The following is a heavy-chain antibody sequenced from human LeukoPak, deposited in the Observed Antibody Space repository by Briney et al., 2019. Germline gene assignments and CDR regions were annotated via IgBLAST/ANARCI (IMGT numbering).Heavy chain of an antibody. J-gene: IGHJ4*02. Sequence: GGSLRLSCAASGFTFSSYSMNWVRQAPGKGLEWVSSISTSSYYIFYADSVKGRFTISRDNAKNSLYLEMNSLRVEDTALYFCARSEIGAFFDFWGQGTLVTVSS. CDR2: ISTSSYYI. V-gene: IGHV3-21*01. CDR1: GFTFSSYS. CDR3: ARSEIGAFFDF. D-gene: IGHD3-10*01.